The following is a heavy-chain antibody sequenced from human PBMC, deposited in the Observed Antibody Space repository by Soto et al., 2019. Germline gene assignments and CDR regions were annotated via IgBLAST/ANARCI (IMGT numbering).Heavy chain of an antibody. CDR2: ITADGGT. Sequence: EVQVLESGGGLVQPGGSLRLSCEGSEFTVSGHAMTWIRQAPGKVPEWVSTITADGGTYYADSVKGRFAMSRDTSENTLYLQMNSLGAEDTAAYYCAPHVSCSGGSCQYDAFAIRGQGTMVTVSS. CDR3: APHVSCSGGSCQYDAFAI. V-gene: IGHV3-23*01. J-gene: IGHJ3*02. CDR1: EFTVSGHA. D-gene: IGHD2-15*01.